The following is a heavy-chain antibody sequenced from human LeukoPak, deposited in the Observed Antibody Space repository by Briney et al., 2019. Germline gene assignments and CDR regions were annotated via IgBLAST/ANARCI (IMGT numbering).Heavy chain of an antibody. CDR1: GFTFSSYG. CDR3: AELGITMIGGV. J-gene: IGHJ6*04. CDR2: IRDDGSNK. D-gene: IGHD3-10*02. Sequence: GGSLRLSCAASGFTFSSYGMHWVRQAPGKGLEWVAFIRDDGSNKEYADSVKGRFTIARDNSKNTLYLQMNSLRAEDTAVYYCAELGITMIGGVWGKGTTVTISS. V-gene: IGHV3-30*02.